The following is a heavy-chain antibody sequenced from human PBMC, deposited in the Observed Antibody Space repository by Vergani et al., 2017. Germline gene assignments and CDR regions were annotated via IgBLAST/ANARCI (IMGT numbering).Heavy chain of an antibody. CDR1: GFTFNHYA. CDR2: ISGGGGST. J-gene: IGHJ6*02. D-gene: IGHD5-12*01. Sequence: EVQLLESGGDLVQPGGSLRLSCAASGFTFNHYAMTWVRQAPGKGLEWVSGISGGGGSTYYAGSVKGRFTISRDSSKNTLYLQRNSLSAGDTAVYYCTKANPRNSGYDYLYYYHALNVWGQETTVIVSS. CDR3: TKANPRNSGYDYLYYYHALNV. V-gene: IGHV3-23*01.